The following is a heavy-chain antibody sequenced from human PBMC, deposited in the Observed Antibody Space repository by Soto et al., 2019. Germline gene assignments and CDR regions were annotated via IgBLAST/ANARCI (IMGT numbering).Heavy chain of an antibody. J-gene: IGHJ5*02. D-gene: IGHD2-21*02. V-gene: IGHV4-31*03. CDR1: GGSISSGGYY. CDR3: ARGDRIVVVTAAPNWFDP. CDR2: IYYSGST. Sequence: QVQLQESGPGLVKPSQTQSLTCTVSGGSISSGGYYWSWIRQHPGKGLEWIGYIYYSGSTYYNPSLKSRVTISVGTSKNQFSLKLSSVTAADTAVYYCARGDRIVVVTAAPNWFDPWGQGTLVTVSS.